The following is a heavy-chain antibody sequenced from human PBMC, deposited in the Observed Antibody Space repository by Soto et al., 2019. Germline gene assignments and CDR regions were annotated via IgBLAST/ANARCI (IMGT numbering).Heavy chain of an antibody. Sequence: AVTLSLTCAVSGVSIGIYYLSWIRQAPGGGVEWSGYIDYCGITNYNPSLKSRVTISVDTSKNQFSLKLSSVTAADTAVYFCARGLSSASPYSGGWYYFDSWGQGATVTVS. CDR1: GVSIGIYY. V-gene: IGHV4-59*12. CDR3: ARGLSSASPYSGGWYYFDS. CDR2: IDYCGIT. D-gene: IGHD3-10*01. J-gene: IGHJ4*02.